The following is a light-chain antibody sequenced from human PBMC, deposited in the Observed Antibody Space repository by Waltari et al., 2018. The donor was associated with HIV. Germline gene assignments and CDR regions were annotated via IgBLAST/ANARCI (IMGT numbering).Light chain of an antibody. CDR2: EVS. CDR1: RSDVGGYNY. Sequence: QSALTQPASVSGSPGQSITISCPGTRSDVGGYNYVSWYQHHPGKAPKLMIYEVSNRPSGVSNRFSGSKSGNTASLTISGLQAEDEADYYCSSYTSSSTLEIGGGTKLTVL. J-gene: IGLJ2*01. CDR3: SSYTSSSTLE. V-gene: IGLV2-14*01.